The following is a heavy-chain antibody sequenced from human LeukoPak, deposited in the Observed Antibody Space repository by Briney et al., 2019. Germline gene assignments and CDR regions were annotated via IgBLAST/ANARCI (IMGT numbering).Heavy chain of an antibody. V-gene: IGHV4-30-2*01. CDR2: IYHSGST. D-gene: IGHD2-2*01. CDR3: ARSPAGATTMFVD. J-gene: IGHJ4*02. CDR1: GGSISSGGYS. Sequence: SQTLSLTCAVSGGSISSGGYSWSWLRQPPGKGLEWIGYIYHSGSTYYNPSLKSRVTISVDRSKNQFSLKLSSVTAADTAVYYCARSPAGATTMFVDWGQGTLVTVSS.